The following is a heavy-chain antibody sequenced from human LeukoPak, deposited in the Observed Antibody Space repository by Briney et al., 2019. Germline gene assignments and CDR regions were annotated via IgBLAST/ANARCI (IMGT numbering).Heavy chain of an antibody. Sequence: ASVKASCKASGYTFTSYGISWVRQAPGQGLEWMGWISAYNGNTNYAQKLQGRVTMTTDTSTSTAYMELRSLRSDDTAVYYRAMTTVVTVSFDYWGQGTLVTVSS. CDR1: GYTFTSYG. J-gene: IGHJ4*02. CDR2: ISAYNGNT. CDR3: AMTTVVTVSFDY. D-gene: IGHD4-23*01. V-gene: IGHV1-18*01.